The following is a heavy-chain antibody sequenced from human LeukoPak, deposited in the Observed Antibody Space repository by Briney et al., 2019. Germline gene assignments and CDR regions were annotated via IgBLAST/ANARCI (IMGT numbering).Heavy chain of an antibody. Sequence: GGSLRLSCAASGFTFNAAWMNWVRQAPGKGLEWVGRIKSKSNGGTTYFAAPAKDRFAISRDDSKHTVNLQMDSLRTEDTGVYYCVADLPGTNSPYFDYWGQGTLVTVSS. CDR2: IKSKSNGGTT. CDR3: VADLPGTNSPYFDY. D-gene: IGHD4/OR15-4a*01. V-gene: IGHV3-15*01. CDR1: GFTFNAAW. J-gene: IGHJ4*02.